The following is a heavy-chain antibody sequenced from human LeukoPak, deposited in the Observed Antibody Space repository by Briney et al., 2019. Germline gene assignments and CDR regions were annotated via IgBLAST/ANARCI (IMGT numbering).Heavy chain of an antibody. J-gene: IGHJ5*02. CDR1: GFTFSSYG. CDR3: AKDFGGVLPLRS. Sequence: GGSLRLSCAASGFTFSSYGMHWVRQAPGKGLEWVAVISYDGSNKYYADSVKGRFTISRDNSKNTLYLQMNSLRAEDTAVYYCAKDFGGVLPLRSWGQGTLVTVSS. D-gene: IGHD3-16*01. CDR2: ISYDGSNK. V-gene: IGHV3-30*18.